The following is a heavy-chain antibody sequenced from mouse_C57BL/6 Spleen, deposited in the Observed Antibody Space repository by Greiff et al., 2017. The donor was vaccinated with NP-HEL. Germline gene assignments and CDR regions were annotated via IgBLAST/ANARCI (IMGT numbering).Heavy chain of an antibody. J-gene: IGHJ2*01. D-gene: IGHD1-1*01. V-gene: IGHV1-7*01. CDR1: GYTFTSYW. Sequence: VQLQESGAELAKPGASVKLSCKASGYTFTSYWMHWVKQRPGQGLEWIGYINPSSGYTKYNQKFKYKATLTADKSSSTAYMQLSSLTYEDSAVYYCARSRDYYGSSYYFDYWGQGTTLTVSS. CDR3: ARSRDYYGSSYYFDY. CDR2: INPSSGYT.